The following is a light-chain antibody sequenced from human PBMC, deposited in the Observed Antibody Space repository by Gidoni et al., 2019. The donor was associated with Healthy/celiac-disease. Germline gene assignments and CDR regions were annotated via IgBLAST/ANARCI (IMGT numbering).Light chain of an antibody. V-gene: IGKV4-1*01. CDR1: QSVLYSSNNKNY. CDR3: QQYYSTPWT. J-gene: IGKJ1*01. Sequence: DIVMTQSPDYLAVSLGERATINCKSSQSVLYSSNNKNYLALYQQKPGQPPKLLIYWASTRESGVPDRFSGSGSGTDFTLTISSLQAEDVAVYYCQQYYSTPWTFGQGTKVEIK. CDR2: WAS.